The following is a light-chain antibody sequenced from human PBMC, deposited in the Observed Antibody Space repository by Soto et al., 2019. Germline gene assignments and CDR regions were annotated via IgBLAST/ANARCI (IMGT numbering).Light chain of an antibody. CDR1: QSVSSN. J-gene: IGKJ4*01. CDR2: GAS. Sequence: EIVMTQSPATLSVSPGERATLSCRASQSVSSNLAWYQQKPGQAPRVVIYGASTRATGIPERFRGSGSGTAFTLTISRLEPEDFAVYYCQQYGSSLSTFGGGTKVDIK. V-gene: IGKV3-20*01. CDR3: QQYGSSLST.